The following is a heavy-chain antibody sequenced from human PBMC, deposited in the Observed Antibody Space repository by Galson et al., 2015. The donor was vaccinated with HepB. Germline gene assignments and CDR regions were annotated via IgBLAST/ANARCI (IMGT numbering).Heavy chain of an antibody. CDR2: IWYDGTNK. D-gene: IGHD4-17*01. V-gene: IGHV3-33*01. CDR3: ASTRHDYGDYGAWNYFDY. Sequence: SLRLSCAASGFTFSNCGMHWVRQAPGKGLEWVAIIWYDGTNKYYADSVKGRFTMSVDTSKNQFSLKLSSVTAADTAVYYCASTRHDYGDYGAWNYFDYWGQGTLVTVSS. J-gene: IGHJ4*02. CDR1: GFTFSNCG.